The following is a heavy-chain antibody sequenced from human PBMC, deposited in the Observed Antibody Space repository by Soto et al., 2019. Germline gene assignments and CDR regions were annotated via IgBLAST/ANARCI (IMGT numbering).Heavy chain of an antibody. J-gene: IGHJ5*02. Sequence: TLSLTCTVSGGSISSSSYYWGWIRQPPGKGLEWIGSIYYSGSTYYNPSLKSRVTISVDTSKNQFSLKLSSVTAADTAVYYCARHAPITMIVVVDSSDNWFDPWGQGTLVTVSS. V-gene: IGHV4-39*01. CDR2: IYYSGST. CDR1: GGSISSSSYY. D-gene: IGHD3-22*01. CDR3: ARHAPITMIVVVDSSDNWFDP.